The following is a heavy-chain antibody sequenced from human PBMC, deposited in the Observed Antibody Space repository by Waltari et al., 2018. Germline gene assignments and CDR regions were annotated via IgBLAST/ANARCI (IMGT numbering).Heavy chain of an antibody. D-gene: IGHD5-12*01. CDR3: ARGRWVGYNLIYFDY. J-gene: IGHJ4*02. Sequence: QVQLQESGPGLVKPSETLSLTCTLSGGSISTYSWSWIRQSPGKGLEWIGYIYTSGSTSYNPSLKSRVTISVDTSKNQFSLKLTSVAAADTAVYYCARGRWVGYNLIYFDYWGQGALVTVSS. CDR2: IYTSGST. CDR1: GGSISTYS. V-gene: IGHV4-4*09.